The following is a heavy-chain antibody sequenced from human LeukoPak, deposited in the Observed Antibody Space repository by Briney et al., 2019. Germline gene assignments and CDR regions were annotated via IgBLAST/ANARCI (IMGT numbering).Heavy chain of an antibody. CDR2: ISSSGSYI. CDR1: GFNFSSYS. Sequence: GGSLRLSCAASGFNFSSYSMNWVRQAPGKGLEWVSSISSSGSYIYYAGSVKGRFTISRDNAKNSLYLQMNSLRAEDTAVYYCAELGITMIGGVWGKGTTVTISS. CDR3: AELGITMIGGV. D-gene: IGHD3-10*02. V-gene: IGHV3-21*01. J-gene: IGHJ6*04.